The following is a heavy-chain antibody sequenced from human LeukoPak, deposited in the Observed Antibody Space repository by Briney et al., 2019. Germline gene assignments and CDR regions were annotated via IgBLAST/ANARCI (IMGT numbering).Heavy chain of an antibody. CDR3: SKDRGGTYGDYFDY. V-gene: IGHV3-66*01. D-gene: IGHD4-17*01. CDR1: GFTVSSNY. J-gene: IGHJ4*02. CDR2: IYSGGST. Sequence: GGSLRLSCAASGFTVSSNYMSWVRQAPGKGLEWVSVIYSGGSTYYADSVKGRFTISRNNSKNTLYLQMNSLRAEDTAVYYCSKDRGGTYGDYFDYWGQGTLVTVSS.